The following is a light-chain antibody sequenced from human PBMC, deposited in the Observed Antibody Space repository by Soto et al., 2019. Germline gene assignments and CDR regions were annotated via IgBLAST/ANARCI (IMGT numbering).Light chain of an antibody. CDR1: QRVSTY. V-gene: IGKV3-11*01. J-gene: IGKJ5*01. CDR2: DAS. CDR3: HQRFDSIT. Sequence: EIVLTQSPATLSLSPGERATLSCRASQRVSTYLAWFQQKPGQAPRLLIYDASNRATGIPVRFSGSGSGTDFTLTISSLEPEDFAVYYCHQRFDSITFGQGTRLEIK.